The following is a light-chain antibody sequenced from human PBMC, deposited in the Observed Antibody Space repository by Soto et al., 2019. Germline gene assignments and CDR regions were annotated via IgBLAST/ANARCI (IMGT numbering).Light chain of an antibody. CDR3: QSYDSSNFVL. CDR1: SGSIASNY. Sequence: NFMLTQPHSVSASPGKTVTISCTGSSGSIASNYVQWYQQRPGSAPTTVIYEDNQRPSGVPDRFSGSIDSSSNSASLTISGLKTEDEADYYCQSYDSSNFVLFGGGTKVTVL. V-gene: IGLV6-57*02. CDR2: EDN. J-gene: IGLJ2*01.